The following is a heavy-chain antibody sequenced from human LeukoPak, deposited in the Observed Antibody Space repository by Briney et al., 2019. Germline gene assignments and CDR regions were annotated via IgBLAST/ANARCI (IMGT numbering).Heavy chain of an antibody. CDR3: ATSHSGSYYNVGDY. CDR2: ISGSGGST. V-gene: IGHV3-23*01. Sequence: PGGSLRLSCAASGFTFSSYAMSWVRQAPGKGLEWVSAISGSGGSTYYADSVKGRFTISRDNSKNTLYLQMNSLRAEDTAVYYCATSHSGSYYNVGDYWGQGTLVTVSS. D-gene: IGHD3-10*01. J-gene: IGHJ4*02. CDR1: GFTFSSYA.